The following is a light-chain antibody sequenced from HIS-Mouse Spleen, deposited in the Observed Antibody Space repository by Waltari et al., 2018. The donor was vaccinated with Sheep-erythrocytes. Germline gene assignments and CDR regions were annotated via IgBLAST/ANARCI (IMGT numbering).Light chain of an antibody. CDR3: QQSYSTPYT. J-gene: IGKJ2*01. CDR2: WAS. CDR1: QSVLYSSNNKNY. Sequence: DFVMTQSPDSLAVSLGERATINCKSSQSVLYSSNNKNYLAWYQQKPGQPPKLLIYWASTRESGVPDRFSGSGSGTDFTLTISSLQAEDFATYYCQQSYSTPYTFGQGTKLEIK. V-gene: IGKV4-1*01.